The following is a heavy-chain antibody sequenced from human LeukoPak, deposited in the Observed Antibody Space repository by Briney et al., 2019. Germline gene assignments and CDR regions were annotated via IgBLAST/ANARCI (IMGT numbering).Heavy chain of an antibody. D-gene: IGHD6-19*01. Sequence: GRSLRLSCTTSGFTFGDYAVSWVRQAPGKGLEWVSYISSSGSTIYYADSVKGRFTISRDNAKNSLYLQMNSLRAEDTAVYYCARVIAVAGINFDYWGQGTLVTVSS. CDR1: GFTFGDYA. CDR3: ARVIAVAGINFDY. V-gene: IGHV3-11*01. CDR2: ISSSGSTI. J-gene: IGHJ4*02.